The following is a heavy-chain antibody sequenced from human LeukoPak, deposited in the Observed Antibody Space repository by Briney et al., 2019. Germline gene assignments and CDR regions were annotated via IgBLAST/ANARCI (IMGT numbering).Heavy chain of an antibody. CDR1: GFTFSSYA. CDR3: ARRRSGGSYDY. V-gene: IGHV3-23*01. Sequence: PGGSLRLSCAASGFTFSSYAMSWVRQAPGKGLEWVSGISGSGGSTYYADSVKGRFTISRDNSKNALDLQMNSLRAEDTAVYYCARRRSGGSYDYWGQGTLVTVSS. CDR2: ISGSGGST. D-gene: IGHD3-16*01. J-gene: IGHJ4*02.